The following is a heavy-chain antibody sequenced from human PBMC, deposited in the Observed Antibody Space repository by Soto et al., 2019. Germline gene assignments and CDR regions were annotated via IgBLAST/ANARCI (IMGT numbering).Heavy chain of an antibody. CDR1: GFSFTNYA. D-gene: IGHD3-16*01. Sequence: EVQLLESGGGLVHPGGSLRLSCAASGFSFTNYAMNWVRQAPGKGPEWVSAIHGGGTNTFYADSVKGRFTISRDNSKNTLYLQMSSLRAEDTAVYYCAKGRSLSYESIDYWGQGTQVTVSS. CDR2: IHGGGTNT. V-gene: IGHV3-23*01. J-gene: IGHJ4*02. CDR3: AKGRSLSYESIDY.